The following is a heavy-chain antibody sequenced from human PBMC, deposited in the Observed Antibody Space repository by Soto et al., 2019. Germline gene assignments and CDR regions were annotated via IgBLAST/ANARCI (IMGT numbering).Heavy chain of an antibody. D-gene: IGHD3-22*01. V-gene: IGHV4-30-4*01. J-gene: IGHJ4*02. Sequence: SETLSLTCTVSGGSISSGDYYWSWIRQPPGKGLEWIGYIYYSGSTYYNPSLKSRVTISVDTSKNQFSLKLSSVTAADTAVYYCARLTSRLLPKVPFDYWGQGTLVTVSS. CDR3: ARLTSRLLPKVPFDY. CDR2: IYYSGST. CDR1: GGSISSGDYY.